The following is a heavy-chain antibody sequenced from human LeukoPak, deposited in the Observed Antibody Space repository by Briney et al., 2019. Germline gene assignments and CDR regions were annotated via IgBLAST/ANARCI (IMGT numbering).Heavy chain of an antibody. J-gene: IGHJ5*02. CDR1: GYTFTSYG. CDR3: ARGGYCSSTSCYSYNWFDP. D-gene: IGHD2-2*02. V-gene: IGHV1-18*01. Sequence: GASVKVSCKASGYTFTSYGISWVRQAPGQGLEWMGWISAYNGNTNYAQKLQGRVTMTTDTSTSTAYMELRSLRSDDTAVYYCARGGYCSSTSCYSYNWFDPWGQGTLVTVSS. CDR2: ISAYNGNT.